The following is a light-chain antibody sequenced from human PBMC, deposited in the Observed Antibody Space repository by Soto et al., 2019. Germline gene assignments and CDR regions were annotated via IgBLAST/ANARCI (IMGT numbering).Light chain of an antibody. J-gene: IGKJ5*01. Sequence: EIVLTQSPATLSLSPGERATLSCRASQSVSSYLAWYQQKPGQAPRLLIYDASNRATGIPARFSGSGSGTDCTLAISSLEPEDFAVYYCQQRSNWRSITFGQGTRLEIK. CDR2: DAS. V-gene: IGKV3-11*01. CDR3: QQRSNWRSIT. CDR1: QSVSSY.